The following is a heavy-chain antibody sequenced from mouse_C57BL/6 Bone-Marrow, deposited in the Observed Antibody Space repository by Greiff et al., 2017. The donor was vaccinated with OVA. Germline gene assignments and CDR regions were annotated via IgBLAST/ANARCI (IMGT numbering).Heavy chain of an antibody. CDR1: GYTFTSYG. CDR2: IYPRSGNT. D-gene: IGHD1-1*01. CDR3: ARGAWYYGSSYFDY. Sequence: VKLVESGAELARPGASVKLSCKASGYTFTSYGISWVKQRTGQGLEWIGEIYPRSGNTYYNEKFKGKATLTADKSSSTAYMELRSLTSEDSAVYFCARGAWYYGSSYFDYWGQGTTLTVSS. J-gene: IGHJ2*01. V-gene: IGHV1-81*01.